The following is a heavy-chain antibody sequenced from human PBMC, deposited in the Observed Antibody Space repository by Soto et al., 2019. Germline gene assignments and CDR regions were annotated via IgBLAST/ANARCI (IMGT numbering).Heavy chain of an antibody. CDR3: AGVVWFRGMDV. CDR1: GGSVSSSSAS. V-gene: IGHV6-1*01. CDR2: TYYRANCIH. J-gene: IGHJ6*02. D-gene: IGHD3-16*01. Sequence: PAQTLSLTCDISGGSVSSSSASWNWIRQSPSRGLEWLGGTYYRANCIHEYTLSMESRITINPDTSKKRFSLHIYAVTPEDTAVYYCAGVVWFRGMDVWGQGTPVTVS.